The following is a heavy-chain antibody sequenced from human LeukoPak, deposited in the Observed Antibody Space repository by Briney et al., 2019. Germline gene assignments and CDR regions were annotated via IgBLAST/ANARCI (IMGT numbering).Heavy chain of an antibody. CDR2: ISSRCSTI. Sequence: VGTLRLSCAASGFTFSDYFMTWIRQVPGKGLEWPSYISSRCSTIYYADSVKGRFTISRDNAKNSLYLQMNSLRAEDTAMYYCAGPWGYWGQRTLVTVSS. CDR3: AGPWGY. J-gene: IGHJ4*02. V-gene: IGHV3-11*01. CDR1: GFTFSDYF. D-gene: IGHD3-16*01.